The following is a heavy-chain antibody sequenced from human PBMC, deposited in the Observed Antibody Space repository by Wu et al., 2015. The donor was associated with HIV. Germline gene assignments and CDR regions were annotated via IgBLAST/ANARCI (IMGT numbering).Heavy chain of an antibody. D-gene: IGHD3-16*01. CDR3: ARSDYDYVWGSLPRH. CDR2: INPNRGGT. Sequence: QVQLLQSGAEVKKPGASVMVSCKASGYTFTDYYMYWVRQAPGQGLEWMGWINPNRGGTKYAQKFQGRVTMTRDTAVSTAYMELNSLRSEDTAVYYCARSDYDYVWGSLPRHWGQGTLVTVSS. CDR1: GYTFTDYY. J-gene: IGHJ4*02. V-gene: IGHV1-2*02.